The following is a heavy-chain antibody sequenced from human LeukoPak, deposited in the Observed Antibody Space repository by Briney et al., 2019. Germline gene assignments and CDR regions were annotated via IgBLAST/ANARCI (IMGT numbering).Heavy chain of an antibody. CDR3: AAWGLHNY. V-gene: IGHV3-7*01. J-gene: IGHJ4*02. CDR1: GFAFSAYW. D-gene: IGHD7-27*01. Sequence: GGSLRLSCSASGFAFSAYWMNWVRQAPGKGPEWVAIINLSGSAQYYVDSVKGRCTISRDNAKSSLYLQMNSLRAEDTAVYYCAAWGLHNYWGQGTLVTVSS. CDR2: INLSGSAQ.